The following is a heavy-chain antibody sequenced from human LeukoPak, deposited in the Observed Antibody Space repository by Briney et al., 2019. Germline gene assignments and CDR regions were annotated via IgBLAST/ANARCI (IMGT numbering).Heavy chain of an antibody. V-gene: IGHV2-5*02. Sequence: SGPTLVKPTQTLTLTCPFSGFSLSTSAVGVGWIRQPPGKALEWPALIYWDDDKPYSTSLKTRLTITTDTPKNHVGRTITNMDPVDTATYYRAHTTGPRAFDIWGQGTMFTVSS. J-gene: IGHJ3*02. CDR3: AHTTGPRAFDI. CDR2: IYWDDDK. CDR1: GFSLSTSAVG. D-gene: IGHD1-1*01.